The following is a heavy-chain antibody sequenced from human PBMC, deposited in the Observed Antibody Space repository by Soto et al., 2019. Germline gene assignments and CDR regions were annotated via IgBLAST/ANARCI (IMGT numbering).Heavy chain of an antibody. CDR2: LSAYNGNT. J-gene: IGHJ4*02. V-gene: IGHV1-18*01. CDR1: GYTFTSYG. CDR3: ARSGQWLARRARYYFDY. D-gene: IGHD6-19*01. Sequence: QVQLVQSGAEVKKPGASVKVSCKASGYTFTSYGISWVRQAPGQGLEWMGWLSAYNGNTNYAQKLKGRVTMPPEASTSTAYRGVRSLGSADTAVYYCARSGQWLARRARYYFDYWGQGTLVTVSS.